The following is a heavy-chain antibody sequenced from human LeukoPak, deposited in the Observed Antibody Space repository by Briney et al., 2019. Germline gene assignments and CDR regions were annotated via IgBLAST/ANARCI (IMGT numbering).Heavy chain of an antibody. V-gene: IGHV4-59*01. D-gene: IGHD6-19*01. J-gene: IGHJ5*02. CDR2: IYYSGST. CDR1: GGSISSYY. Sequence: SETLSLTCTVSGGSISSYYWSWIRQPPGKGLEWIGYIYYSGSTNYNPSLKSRVTISVDTSKNQFSLKLSSVAAADTAVYYCAREGLDGWYVDNWFDPWGQGTLVTVSS. CDR3: AREGLDGWYVDNWFDP.